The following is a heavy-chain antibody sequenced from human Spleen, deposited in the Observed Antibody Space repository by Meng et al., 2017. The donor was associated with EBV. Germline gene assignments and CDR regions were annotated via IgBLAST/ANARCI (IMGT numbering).Heavy chain of an antibody. CDR1: GYTFTSYD. D-gene: IGHD3-16*02. J-gene: IGHJ4*02. Sequence: QVLLVQSGYELQKPGDLVKVSCKPSGYTFTSYDMNWVRQAPGQGLEWLGWINTNTGTPTYAQAFTGRFVFSLDTSVSTAYLQISSLKAEDTAAYYCSRDVNHYYFDYWGQGTLVTVSS. V-gene: IGHV7-4-1*02. CDR3: SRDVNHYYFDY. CDR2: INTNTGTP.